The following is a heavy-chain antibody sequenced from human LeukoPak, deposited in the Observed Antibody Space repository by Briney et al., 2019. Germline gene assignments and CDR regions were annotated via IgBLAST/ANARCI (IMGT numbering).Heavy chain of an antibody. Sequence: ASVKVSCKASGYTFTRYGVSWVRQAPGQGLEWVGWIGSYNGNTNYAERLQGRITVTTDTSTSTAYMELSSLRSDDTAVYYCARAGAEVTSHFDSWGQGTLVTVSS. CDR3: ARAGAEVTSHFDS. J-gene: IGHJ4*02. V-gene: IGHV1-18*01. CDR2: IGSYNGNT. D-gene: IGHD2-21*02. CDR1: GYTFTRYG.